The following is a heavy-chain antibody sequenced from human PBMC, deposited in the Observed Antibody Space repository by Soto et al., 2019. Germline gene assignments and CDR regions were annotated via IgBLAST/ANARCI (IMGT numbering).Heavy chain of an antibody. CDR1: GFTFSSYS. CDR2: ISSSSSTI. D-gene: IGHD3-22*01. V-gene: IGHV3-48*02. CDR3: ARDSFSHYYDSSGHHPRNDY. Sequence: PGGSLRLSCAASGFTFSSYSMNWVRRAPGKGLEWVSYISSSSSTIYYADSVKGRFTISRDNAKNSLYLQMNSLRDEDTAVYYCARDSFSHYYDSSGHHPRNDYWGQGTLVTVSS. J-gene: IGHJ4*02.